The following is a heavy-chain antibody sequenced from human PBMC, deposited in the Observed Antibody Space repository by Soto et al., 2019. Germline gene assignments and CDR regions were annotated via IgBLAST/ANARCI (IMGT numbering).Heavy chain of an antibody. Sequence: GGSLRLSCAASGFTFSSYSMNWVRQAPGKGLEWVSSISSSSSYIYYADSVKGRFTISRDNAKNSLYLQMNSLRAEDTAVYYCARRGTAGIAVAGNRYYYYGMDVWGQGTTVTVSS. CDR3: ARRGTAGIAVAGNRYYYYGMDV. CDR2: ISSSSSYI. CDR1: GFTFSSYS. J-gene: IGHJ6*02. D-gene: IGHD6-19*01. V-gene: IGHV3-21*01.